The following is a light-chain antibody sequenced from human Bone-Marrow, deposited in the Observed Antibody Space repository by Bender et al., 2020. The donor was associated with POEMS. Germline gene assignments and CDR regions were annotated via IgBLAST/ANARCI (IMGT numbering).Light chain of an antibody. V-gene: IGLV2-14*03. CDR1: SSDIGAYNY. CDR3: SSYTRDSIVV. J-gene: IGLJ2*01. CDR2: HVT. Sequence: QSALTQPPSASGSPGQSVTISCTGTSSDIGAYNYVSWYQQHPGQAPKLIIYHVTNRPSGVSSRFAGSKSGSTASLTISELQPEDESFYYCSSYTRDSIVVFGGGTRLTVL.